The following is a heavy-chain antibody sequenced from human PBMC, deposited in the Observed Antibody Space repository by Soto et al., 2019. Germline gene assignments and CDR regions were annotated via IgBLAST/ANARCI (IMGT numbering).Heavy chain of an antibody. CDR2: ISAYNGNT. D-gene: IGHD5-12*01. J-gene: IGHJ4*02. Sequence: GASVKVSCKASGDTFASYGSSWVRQAPGQGLEWMGWISAYNGNTNYAQKLQGRVTMTTDTSTSTAYMELRSLRSDDTAAYYCARDLDVDIVATIGYWGQGTLVTVSS. CDR1: GDTFASYG. CDR3: ARDLDVDIVATIGY. V-gene: IGHV1-18*01.